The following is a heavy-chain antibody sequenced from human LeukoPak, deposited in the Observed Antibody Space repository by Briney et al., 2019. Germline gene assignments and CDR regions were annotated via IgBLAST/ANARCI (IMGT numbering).Heavy chain of an antibody. D-gene: IGHD2-8*01. V-gene: IGHV3-23*01. CDR1: GFTFSSYA. CDR2: IRGRGGIT. J-gene: IGHJ4*02. CDR3: AKDWQSWSQGYFDY. Sequence: GGSLRLSCAASGFTFSSYAMSWVPQAPGKGLEWVSAIRGRGGITFHADSVKGRFTISRDNSKNTLYPQMNILRAEDTAVYYCAKDWQSWSQGYFDYWGQGTLVTVSS.